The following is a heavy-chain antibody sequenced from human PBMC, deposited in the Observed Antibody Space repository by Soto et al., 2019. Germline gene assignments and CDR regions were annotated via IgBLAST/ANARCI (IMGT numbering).Heavy chain of an antibody. CDR1: GFTFSSYG. D-gene: IGHD6-19*01. J-gene: IGHJ5*02. V-gene: IGHV3-30*18. CDR2: ISYDGSNK. Sequence: QVQLVESGGGVVQPGRSLRLSCAASGFTFSSYGMHWVRQAPGKGLEWVAVISYDGSNKYYADSVKGRFTISRDNSKNTLYLQMNSLRAEDTAVYYCAKDHRSIAVAAPLGPWGQGTLVTVSS. CDR3: AKDHRSIAVAAPLGP.